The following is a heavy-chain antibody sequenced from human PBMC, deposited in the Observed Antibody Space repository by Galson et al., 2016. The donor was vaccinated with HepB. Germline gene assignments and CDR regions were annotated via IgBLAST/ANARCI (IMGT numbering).Heavy chain of an antibody. CDR3: ARDYSRSGPMYSYYYMDV. CDR2: IWHDGSIK. V-gene: IGHV3-33*08. J-gene: IGHJ6*03. Sequence: SLRLSCAASGFTFSSYSMNWVRQAPGKGLEWVAVIWHDGSIKYYGESVKGRFTISRDNSKNTLFLQMTALRVEDTAVYYCARDYSRSGPMYSYYYMDVWGKGTTVTVSS. D-gene: IGHD6-13*01. CDR1: GFTFSSYS.